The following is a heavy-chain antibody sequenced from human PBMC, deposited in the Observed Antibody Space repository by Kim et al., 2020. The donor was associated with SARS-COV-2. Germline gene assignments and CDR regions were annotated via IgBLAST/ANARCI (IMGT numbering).Heavy chain of an antibody. Sequence: SETLSLTCAVYGGSFSGYYWSWIRQPPGKGLEWIGEINHSGSTNYNPSLKSRVTISVDTSKNQFSLKLSSVTAADTAVYYCARGRLSIAAPNRDRLPRKKNYFDYWGQGTLVTVSS. V-gene: IGHV4-34*01. D-gene: IGHD6-6*01. J-gene: IGHJ4*02. CDR1: GGSFSGYY. CDR3: ARGRLSIAAPNRDRLPRKKNYFDY. CDR2: INHSGST.